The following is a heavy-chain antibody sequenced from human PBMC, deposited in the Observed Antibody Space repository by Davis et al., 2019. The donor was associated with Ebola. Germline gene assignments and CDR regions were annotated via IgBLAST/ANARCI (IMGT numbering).Heavy chain of an antibody. CDR1: GFTFSTYW. V-gene: IGHV3-7*01. Sequence: PGGSLRLSCAVSGFTFSTYWMTWVRQAPGKGLEWVASISQDGNEKHYVDSVKGRFIIFRDNAKNSVYLLMNSLRGEDTAVYYCATADFWSGYSVHYWGQGTLVTVSS. CDR2: ISQDGNEK. J-gene: IGHJ4*02. D-gene: IGHD3-3*01. CDR3: ATADFWSGYSVHY.